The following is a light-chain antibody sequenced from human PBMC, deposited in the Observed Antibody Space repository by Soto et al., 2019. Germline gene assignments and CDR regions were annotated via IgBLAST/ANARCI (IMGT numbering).Light chain of an antibody. Sequence: QSVLTQPASVSGSPGQSITISCTVTSSDVGGYNYVSWYQQHPGKAPKLMIYAVSNRPSGVSNRFSGSKSGNTASLTISGLQAEDEADYYCSSYTSSSTLPYVFGTGTKVTVL. CDR3: SSYTSSSTLPYV. V-gene: IGLV2-14*01. J-gene: IGLJ1*01. CDR1: SSDVGGYNY. CDR2: AVS.